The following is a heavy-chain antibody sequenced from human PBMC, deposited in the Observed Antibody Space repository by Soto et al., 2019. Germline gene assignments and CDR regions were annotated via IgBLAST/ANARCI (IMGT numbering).Heavy chain of an antibody. CDR2: ISAYNGNT. CDR3: ARLVVVPAATHYYYYGMDA. V-gene: IGHV1-18*04. D-gene: IGHD2-2*01. J-gene: IGHJ6*02. CDR1: GYTFTSYG. Sequence: ASVKVSCKASGYTFTSYGISWVRQAPGQGLEWMGWISAYNGNTNYAQKLQGRVTMTTDTSTSTAYMELRSLRSDDTAVYYCARLVVVPAATHYYYYGMDAWGQGTTVTVSS.